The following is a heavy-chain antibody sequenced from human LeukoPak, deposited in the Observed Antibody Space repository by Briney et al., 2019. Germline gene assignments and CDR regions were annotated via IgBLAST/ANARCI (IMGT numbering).Heavy chain of an antibody. Sequence: GGSLRLSCAASGFTFSSYEMNWVGQAAGKGLEWVSCISSSGSTIYFADSAKGRFTIFRNNAKNSLHLQMNSLKAEDTAVYYWARDSGRRSSSFDYWGQGTLVTVSS. V-gene: IGHV3-48*03. CDR2: ISSSGSTI. CDR3: ARDSGRRSSSFDY. J-gene: IGHJ4*02. D-gene: IGHD6-6*01. CDR1: GFTFSSYE.